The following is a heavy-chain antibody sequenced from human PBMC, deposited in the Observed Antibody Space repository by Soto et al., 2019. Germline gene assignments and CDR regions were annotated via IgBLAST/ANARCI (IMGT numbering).Heavy chain of an antibody. CDR3: ARAFPLKYCSSTSRYGTYDY. V-gene: IGHV1-3*01. J-gene: IGHJ4*02. CDR2: INAGNGNT. CDR1: GYTFTSHA. D-gene: IGHD2-2*01. Sequence: ASVKVSCKASGYTFTSHAMHWVRQAPGQRLERMGWINAGNGNTKYSQKFQGRVTITRDTSASTAYMELSSLRSEDTAVYYCARAFPLKYCSSTSRYGTYDYWGQGTMVTVSS.